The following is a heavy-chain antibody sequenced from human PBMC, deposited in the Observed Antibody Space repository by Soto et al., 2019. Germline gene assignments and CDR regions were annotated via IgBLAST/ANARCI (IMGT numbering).Heavy chain of an antibody. D-gene: IGHD3-3*01. V-gene: IGHV4-39*01. CDR2: IYYSGST. Sequence: PSETLSLTCTVSGGSISSSSYYWGWIRQPPGKGLEWIGSIYYSGSTYYNPSLKSRVTISVDTSKNQFSLKLSSVTAADTAVYYCARQQGGYDFWSGYRDWYFDLWGRGTLVTVSS. CDR3: ARQQGGYDFWSGYRDWYFDL. J-gene: IGHJ2*01. CDR1: GGSISSSSYY.